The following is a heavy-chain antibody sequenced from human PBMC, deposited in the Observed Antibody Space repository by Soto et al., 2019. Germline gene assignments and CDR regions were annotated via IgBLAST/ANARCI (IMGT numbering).Heavy chain of an antibody. CDR1: VGTFSGYY. D-gene: IGHD2-2*01. Sequence: QVQLQQWGAGLLKPSETLSLNCAVYVGTFSGYYWSWIRQPPGKGLEWIGEINDSGSTNCHPSLKSRVPIXXDXSXXQFSLKLSSVTAADTAMYYCARAFCTSASCSSFDYWGHGTLVTVSS. V-gene: IGHV4-34*01. CDR2: INDSGST. J-gene: IGHJ4*01. CDR3: ARAFCTSASCSSFDY.